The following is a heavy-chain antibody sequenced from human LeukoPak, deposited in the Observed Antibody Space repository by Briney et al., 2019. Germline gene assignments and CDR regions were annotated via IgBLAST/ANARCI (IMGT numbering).Heavy chain of an antibody. CDR1: GLTFSNYW. Sequence: GGSLRLSCAASGLTFSNYWMSWVRQGPGKGLEWVANIKHDGSEKYYIDSVKGRFTISRDNAKNSVYLQMNRLRAEDTAVYYCARVRREMKRSLGRTTEYSYYYYMDVWGKGTTVTASS. CDR2: IKHDGSEK. V-gene: IGHV3-7*01. D-gene: IGHD1/OR15-1a*01. CDR3: ARVRREMKRSLGRTTEYSYYYYMDV. J-gene: IGHJ6*03.